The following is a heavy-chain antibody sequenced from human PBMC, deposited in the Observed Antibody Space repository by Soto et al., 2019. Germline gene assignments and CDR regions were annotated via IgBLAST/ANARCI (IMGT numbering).Heavy chain of an antibody. V-gene: IGHV3-7*03. CDR2: IKQDGSEK. CDR1: GFTFSSYW. D-gene: IGHD2-2*01. Sequence: GGSLRLSCAASGFTFSSYWMSWVRQAPGKGLEWVANIKQDGSEKYYVDSVKGRFTISRDNAKNSLYLQMNSLRAEDTAVYYCARADPSGYCSSTSCYLGSAFDIWGQGTMVTVSS. CDR3: ARADPSGYCSSTSCYLGSAFDI. J-gene: IGHJ3*02.